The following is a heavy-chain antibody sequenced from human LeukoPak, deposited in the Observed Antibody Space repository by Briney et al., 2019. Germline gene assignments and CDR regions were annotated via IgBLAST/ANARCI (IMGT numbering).Heavy chain of an antibody. Sequence: ASVKVSCKASGYTFTSYDINWGRQANGQGLEWMGWMNPNSGNTGYAQKFQGRVTITRNTSISTAYMELSSLRSEDTAVYYCARATTFWSGYYNWFDPWGQGTLVTVSS. CDR2: MNPNSGNT. J-gene: IGHJ5*02. CDR3: ARATTFWSGYYNWFDP. V-gene: IGHV1-8*03. D-gene: IGHD3-3*01. CDR1: GYTFTSYD.